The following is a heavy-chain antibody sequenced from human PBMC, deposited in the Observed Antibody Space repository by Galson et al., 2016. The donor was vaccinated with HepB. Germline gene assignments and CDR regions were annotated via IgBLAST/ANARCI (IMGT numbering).Heavy chain of an antibody. Sequence: PALVKPTQTLTLTCTFSGFSLRGSGVGVGWIRQPPGKALEWLALIYWDDGKRYSPSLKSRLTITKDTSKNQVVLTMTNMDPVDTATYYCAHIRYSNICWDYWGQGTLVTVSS. V-gene: IGHV2-5*02. CDR1: GFSLRGSGVG. CDR2: IYWDDGK. J-gene: IGHJ4*02. CDR3: AHIRYSNICWDY. D-gene: IGHD5-18*01.